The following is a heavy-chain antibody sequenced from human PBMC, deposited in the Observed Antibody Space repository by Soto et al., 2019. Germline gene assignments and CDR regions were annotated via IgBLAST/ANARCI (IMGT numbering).Heavy chain of an antibody. CDR2: IYYSGST. CDR3: ARYCSSTSCYSNWFDP. J-gene: IGHJ5*02. V-gene: IGHV4-31*03. CDR1: GGSISSGGYY. D-gene: IGHD2-2*01. Sequence: LSLTCTVSGGSISSGGYYWSWIRQHPGKGLEWIGYIYYSGSTYYNPSPKSRVTISVDTSKNQFSLKLSSVTAADTAVYYCARYCSSTSCYSNWFDPWGQGTLVTVSS.